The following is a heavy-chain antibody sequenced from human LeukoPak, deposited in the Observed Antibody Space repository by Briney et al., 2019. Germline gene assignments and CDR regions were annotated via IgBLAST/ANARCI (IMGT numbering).Heavy chain of an antibody. J-gene: IGHJ3*02. CDR1: GGSISSGSYY. D-gene: IGHD3-22*01. V-gene: IGHV4-61*02. Sequence: PSQTLSLTCTVSGGSISSGSYYWSWIRQPAGKGLEWIGRIYTSGSTNYNPSLKSRVTISVDTSKNQFSLKLSSVTAADTAVYYCAREGYYYDSSGYYPLRAFDIWGQGTMVTVPS. CDR3: AREGYYYDSSGYYPLRAFDI. CDR2: IYTSGST.